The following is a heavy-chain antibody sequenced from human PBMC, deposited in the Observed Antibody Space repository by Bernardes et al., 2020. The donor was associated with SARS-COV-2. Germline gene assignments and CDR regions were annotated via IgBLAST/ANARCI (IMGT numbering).Heavy chain of an antibody. Sequence: GGSLCLSCAASGFSFTNSWMHWVRQAPGKGLVWVSRINSDGRTTSYADSVKGRFTISRANAKNTLYLQMNSLRAEDTAVYSCARRVSGDDYYYFDYWGQGTLVTVSS. D-gene: IGHD4-17*01. CDR1: GFSFTNSW. J-gene: IGHJ4*02. V-gene: IGHV3-74*01. CDR3: ARRVSGDDYYYFDY. CDR2: INSDGRTT.